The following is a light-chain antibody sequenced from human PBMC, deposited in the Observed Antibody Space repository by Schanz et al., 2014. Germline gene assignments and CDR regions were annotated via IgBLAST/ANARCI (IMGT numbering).Light chain of an antibody. CDR3: LLYVGSGISL. Sequence: QAVVTQEPSFSVSPGGTVTLTCGLSTGSASTSHYPSWYQQTPGQPPRTLIYSTNTRSSGVPDRFSASILGNKAALTITGAQADDESDYYCLLYVGSGISLFGGGTKLTVL. V-gene: IGLV8-61*01. J-gene: IGLJ3*02. CDR1: TGSASTSHY. CDR2: STN.